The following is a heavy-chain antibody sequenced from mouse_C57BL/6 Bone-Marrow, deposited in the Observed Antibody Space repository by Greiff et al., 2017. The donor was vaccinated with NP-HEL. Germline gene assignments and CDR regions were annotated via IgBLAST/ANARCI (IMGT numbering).Heavy chain of an antibody. CDR3: ASGGNLPLDY. V-gene: IGHV1-64*01. D-gene: IGHD2-1*01. CDR2: IHPNSGGT. CDR1: GYTFTSYW. Sequence: VQLQQPGAELVKPGASVKLSCKASGYTFTSYWMHWVKQRPGQGLEWIGMIHPNSGGTNYNEKFKSKATLTVDKSSSTAYMQLSSLTSEDSAVYYCASGGNLPLDYWGQGTTLTVSS. J-gene: IGHJ2*01.